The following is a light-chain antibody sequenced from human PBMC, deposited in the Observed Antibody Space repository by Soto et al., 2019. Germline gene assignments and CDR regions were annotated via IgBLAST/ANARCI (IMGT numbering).Light chain of an antibody. CDR1: QTVESY. V-gene: IGKV1-39*01. Sequence: DIQMTQSPSSLSASIGDRVTITCRASQTVESYLNWYQHKPGKAPQLLISGATTLRGGVPSRFSGNASGPEFTRTITSLQPEDVATYYWEQCYSTSYTFGQGTKL. CDR2: GAT. CDR3: EQCYSTSYT. J-gene: IGKJ2*01.